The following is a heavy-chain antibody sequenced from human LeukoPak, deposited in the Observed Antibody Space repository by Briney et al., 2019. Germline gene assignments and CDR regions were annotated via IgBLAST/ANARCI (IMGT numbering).Heavy chain of an antibody. D-gene: IGHD3-9*01. V-gene: IGHV3-30*02. CDR1: GFTFSSYG. CDR2: IRYDGTNK. J-gene: IGHJ4*02. Sequence: GGSLKLSCAASGFTFSSYGMHWVRQTPGKGLEWVAFIRYDGTNKHYADSVKGRFTISRDNSKNTLYLQMNSLRPEDTAVYYSAREDYDILTGYYRHFDYWGQGTLVTVSS. CDR3: AREDYDILTGYYRHFDY.